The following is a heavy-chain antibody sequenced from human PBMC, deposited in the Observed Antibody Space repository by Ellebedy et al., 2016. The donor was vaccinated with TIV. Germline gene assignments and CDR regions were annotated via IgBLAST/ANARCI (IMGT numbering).Heavy chain of an antibody. CDR1: GYIYTNFW. V-gene: IGHV5-51*01. J-gene: IGHJ4*02. Sequence: GESLKISCKASGYIYTNFWIGWVRQMPGKGLEWMGLIFPDDSVIRPSPSFQGQVTLSVDKSISTAYLHWNSLQASDTAMYYCARLGTGATGWYYFHYWGQGTLVTVSS. CDR2: IFPDDSVI. CDR3: ARLGTGATGWYYFHY. D-gene: IGHD6-19*01.